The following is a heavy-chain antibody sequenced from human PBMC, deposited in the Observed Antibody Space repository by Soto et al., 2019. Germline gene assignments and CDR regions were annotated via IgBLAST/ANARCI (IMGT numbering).Heavy chain of an antibody. CDR2: IIPIFGTA. D-gene: IGHD2-15*01. CDR3: AKGGGGSWYGDY. CDR1: GGTFSSYA. Sequence: QVQLVQSGAEVKKPGSSVKVSCKASGGTFSSYAISWVRQAPGQGLEWMGGIIPIFGTANYAQKFQGRVTITGEKSTSTANRGRGSLRSEDRAGYYWAKGGGGSWYGDYWGQGTLVTVSS. V-gene: IGHV1-69*06. J-gene: IGHJ4*02.